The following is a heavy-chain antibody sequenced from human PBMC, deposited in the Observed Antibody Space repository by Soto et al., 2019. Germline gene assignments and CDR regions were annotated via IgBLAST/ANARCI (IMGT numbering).Heavy chain of an antibody. D-gene: IGHD6-19*01. Sequence: SETLSLTCTVSGGSISSGDYYWSWIRQPPGKGLEWIGYIYYSGSTYYNPSLKSRVTISVDTSKNQFSLKLSSVTAADTAVYYCARVSGSSGWYPPYYFDYWGQGTLVTVSS. CDR2: IYYSGST. V-gene: IGHV4-30-4*01. CDR1: GGSISSGDYY. CDR3: ARVSGSSGWYPPYYFDY. J-gene: IGHJ4*02.